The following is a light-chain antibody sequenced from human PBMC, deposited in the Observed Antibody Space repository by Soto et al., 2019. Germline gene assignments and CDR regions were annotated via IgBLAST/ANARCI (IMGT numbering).Light chain of an antibody. CDR2: DTS. J-gene: IGKJ3*01. CDR3: QQYAESPLT. V-gene: IGKV3-20*01. Sequence: EFVLTHSPGTLSLSPCERATLSFSASQSLTNSFIAWYQQKPGQAPRLLIYDTSSRASGIPARFSGSGSGTNFTLTISSLEPEDFAVYYCQQYAESPLTFGPGTKVDI. CDR1: QSLTNSF.